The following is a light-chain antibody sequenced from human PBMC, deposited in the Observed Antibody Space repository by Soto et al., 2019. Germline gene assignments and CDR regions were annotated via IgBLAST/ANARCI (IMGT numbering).Light chain of an antibody. CDR1: SSNIGAGYD. CDR2: GNS. CDR3: QSYDSSLSGWV. V-gene: IGLV1-40*01. Sequence: QSVLTQPRSVSGAPGQRVTISCTGSSSNIGAGYDVHWYQQLPGTAPKLLIYGNSNRPSGVPDRCSGSKSGTSASLAITGLQAEDEADYYCQSYDSSLSGWVFGGGTKLTVL. J-gene: IGLJ3*02.